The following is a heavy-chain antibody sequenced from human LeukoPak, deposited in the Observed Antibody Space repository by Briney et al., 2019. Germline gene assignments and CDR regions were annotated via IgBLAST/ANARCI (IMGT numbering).Heavy chain of an antibody. Sequence: PSETLSLTCTVSGGSISSDYWNWIRQPPGKGLEWIGYMYYSGMTNYNPSLKSRVTISGDTSRKQFSLKLSSVTAADTAVYYCARGHYDSSGNDYWGQGTLVTVSS. CDR2: MYYSGMT. CDR1: GGSISSDY. J-gene: IGHJ4*02. V-gene: IGHV4-59*01. CDR3: ARGHYDSSGNDY. D-gene: IGHD3-22*01.